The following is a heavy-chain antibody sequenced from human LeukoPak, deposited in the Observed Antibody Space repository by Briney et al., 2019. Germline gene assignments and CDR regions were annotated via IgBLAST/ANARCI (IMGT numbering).Heavy chain of an antibody. CDR3: ARARGAMVRGVMGPY. V-gene: IGHV3-9*01. CDR2: ISWNSGSI. Sequence: PGRSLRLSCAASGFTFDDYAMHWVRQAPGKGLEWVSGISWNSGSIGYADSVKGRFTISRDNAKNSLYLQMNSLRAEDTAVYYCARARGAMVRGVMGPYWGQGTLVTVSS. CDR1: GFTFDDYA. D-gene: IGHD3-10*01. J-gene: IGHJ4*02.